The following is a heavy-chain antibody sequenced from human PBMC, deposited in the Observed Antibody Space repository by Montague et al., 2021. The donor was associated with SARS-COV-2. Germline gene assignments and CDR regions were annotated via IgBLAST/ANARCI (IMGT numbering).Heavy chain of an antibody. CDR3: VRDGGNWYYFDY. J-gene: IGHJ4*02. Sequence: SETLSLTCSISGVSITSYYWSWVRQPAGKRLEWIGHIYASGSTNXSPSLKSRVRLSIDNPKNQFSLKLESLTAADTAVYYCVRDGGNWYYFDYWGQGALVTVSS. D-gene: IGHD3-16*01. CDR2: IYASGST. V-gene: IGHV4-4*07. CDR1: GVSITSYY.